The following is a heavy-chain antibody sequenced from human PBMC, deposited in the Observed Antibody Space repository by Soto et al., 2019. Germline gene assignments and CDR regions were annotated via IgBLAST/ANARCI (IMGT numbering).Heavy chain of an antibody. CDR1: GGSISSGGYY. D-gene: IGHD2-8*01. J-gene: IGHJ6*02. V-gene: IGHV4-31*03. CDR2: IYYSGST. CDR3: ARAPLTVSALISYYYYGMDV. Sequence: PSETLSLTCTVSGGSISSGGYYWSWIRQHPGKGLEWIGYIYYSGSTYYNPSLKSRVTISVDTSKNQFSLKLGSVTAADTAVYYCARAPLTVSALISYYYYGMDVWGQGTTVTVSS.